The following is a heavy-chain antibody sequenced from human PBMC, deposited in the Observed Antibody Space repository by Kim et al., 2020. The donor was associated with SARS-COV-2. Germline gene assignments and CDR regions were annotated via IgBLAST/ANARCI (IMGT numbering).Heavy chain of an antibody. D-gene: IGHD6-6*01. J-gene: IGHJ6*02. CDR2: IYSGGST. V-gene: IGHV3-53*01. CDR3: ARSYSSSSAYYYGMDV. CDR1: GFTVSSNY. Sequence: GGSLRLSCAASGFTVSSNYMSWVRQAPGKGLEWVSVIYSGGSTYYADSVKGRFTISRDNSKNTLYLQMNSLRAEDTAVYYCARSYSSSSAYYYGMDVWGQGTTVTVSS.